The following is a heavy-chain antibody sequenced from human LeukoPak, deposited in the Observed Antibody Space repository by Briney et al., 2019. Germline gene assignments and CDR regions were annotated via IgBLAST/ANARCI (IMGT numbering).Heavy chain of an antibody. Sequence: QPGGSLRLSCAASGFTFSSYWMSWVRQAPGKGLEWVANIKQDGSEKYYVDSVKGRFTISRDNAKNSLYLQMNSLRAEDTAVYYCATTYYYGSGEGAFDIWGQGTMVTVSS. D-gene: IGHD3-10*01. V-gene: IGHV3-7*01. CDR1: GFTFSSYW. J-gene: IGHJ3*02. CDR3: ATTYYYGSGEGAFDI. CDR2: IKQDGSEK.